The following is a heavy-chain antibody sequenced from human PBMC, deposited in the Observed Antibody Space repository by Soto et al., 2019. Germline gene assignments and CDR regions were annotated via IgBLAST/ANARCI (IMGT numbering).Heavy chain of an antibody. CDR2: IYYSGST. CDR3: ASQQLVHYYYGMDV. V-gene: IGHV4-39*02. J-gene: IGHJ6*02. Sequence: QLQLQESGPGLVKPSETLSLTCTVSGGSISSSSYYWGWIRQPPGKGLEWIGSIYYSGSTYYNPSPKSRVTISGDTSKNHFSLKLSSVTAADTAVYYCASQQLVHYYYGMDVWGQGTTVTVSS. CDR1: GGSISSSSYY. D-gene: IGHD6-13*01.